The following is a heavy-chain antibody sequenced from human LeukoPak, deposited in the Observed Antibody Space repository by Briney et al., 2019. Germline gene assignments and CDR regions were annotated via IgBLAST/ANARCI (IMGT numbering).Heavy chain of an antibody. CDR3: ARDLGVVPAARGYYYYYGMDV. CDR1: GYTFTSYD. V-gene: IGHV1-8*01. J-gene: IGHJ6*02. D-gene: IGHD2-2*01. Sequence: ASVKVSCKASGYTFTSYDINWVRQATGQGLEWVGWMNPNSGNTGYAQKFQGRVTMTRNTSISTAYMELSSLRSEDTAVYYCARDLGVVPAARGYYYYYGMDVWGQGTTVTVSS. CDR2: MNPNSGNT.